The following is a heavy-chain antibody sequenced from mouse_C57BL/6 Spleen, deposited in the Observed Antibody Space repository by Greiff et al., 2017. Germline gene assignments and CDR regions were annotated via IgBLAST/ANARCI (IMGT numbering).Heavy chain of an antibody. D-gene: IGHD2-4*01. CDR2: ISYDGSN. CDR3: AREMITHWYFDV. J-gene: IGHJ1*03. CDR1: GYSITSGYY. V-gene: IGHV3-6*01. Sequence: EVKLVESGPGLVKPSQSLSLTCSVTGYSITSGYYWNWIRQFPGNKLEWMGYISYDGSNNYNPSLKNRISITRDTSKNQFFLKLNSVTTEDTATYYCAREMITHWYFDVWGTGTTVTVSS.